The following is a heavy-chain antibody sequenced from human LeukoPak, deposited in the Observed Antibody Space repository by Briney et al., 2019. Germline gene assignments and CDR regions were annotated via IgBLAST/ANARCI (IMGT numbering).Heavy chain of an antibody. CDR2: INGGSASN. CDR1: GFTFSSPG. J-gene: IGHJ3*02. D-gene: IGHD1-7*01. V-gene: IGHV3-21*01. CDR3: AKYQTGTWTSYDSSDI. Sequence: GGSLRLSCAASGFTFSSPGMNWVRQAPGKGLEWVSSINGGSASNFYAYSVKGRFTISRDNAKNSLYLQMNSLRAEDTAVYYCAKYQTGTWTSYDSSDIWGQGTLVTVSS.